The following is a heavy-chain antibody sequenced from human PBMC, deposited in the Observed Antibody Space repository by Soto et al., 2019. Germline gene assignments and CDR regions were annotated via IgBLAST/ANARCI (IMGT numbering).Heavy chain of an antibody. CDR3: ARDKITGLFDY. J-gene: IGHJ4*02. Sequence: PSETLSLTCAVYGGSFSGYYWTWIRQPPGTGLEWIGEINHSGSTNYNPSLKSRVTISLGTSKNQFSLKLTSVTAADTAVYYCARDKITGLFDYWGQGTLVTVSS. CDR1: GGSFSGYY. D-gene: IGHD2-8*02. V-gene: IGHV4-34*01. CDR2: INHSGST.